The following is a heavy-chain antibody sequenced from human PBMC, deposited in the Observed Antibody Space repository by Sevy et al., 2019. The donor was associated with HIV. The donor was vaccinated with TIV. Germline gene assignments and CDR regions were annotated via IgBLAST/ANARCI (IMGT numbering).Heavy chain of an antibody. Sequence: GGSLRLSCAASGFPFHDHAMHWVRQSPGKGLEWVSGISWNSGSIGYADSVQGRFTISRGNAKQSIYLQMNNLRPDDTAFYYCAKDLDVGCDSINCYSYYYYYYGLDVWGQGTTVTVSS. CDR3: AKDLDVGCDSINCYSYYYYYYGLDV. D-gene: IGHD3-22*01. CDR2: ISWNSGSI. J-gene: IGHJ6*02. CDR1: GFPFHDHA. V-gene: IGHV3-9*01.